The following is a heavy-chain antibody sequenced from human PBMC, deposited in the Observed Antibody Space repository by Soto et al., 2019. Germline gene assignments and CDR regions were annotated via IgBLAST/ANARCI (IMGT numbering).Heavy chain of an antibody. CDR2: ISSSGSTI. CDR1: GFSFSSHS. CDR3: ARGRGYCGGTNCYLDY. D-gene: IGHD2-21*01. Sequence: GGSLRLSCAASGFSFSSHSMKWVRQAPGKGLEWVSYISSSGSTIYYADSVKGRFTISRDDAKNSLYLQMNSLRDDDTAVYYCARGRGYCGGTNCYLDYWGQGALVTVSS. J-gene: IGHJ4*02. V-gene: IGHV3-48*02.